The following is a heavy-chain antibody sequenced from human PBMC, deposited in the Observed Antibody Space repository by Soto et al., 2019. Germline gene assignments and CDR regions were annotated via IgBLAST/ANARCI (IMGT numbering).Heavy chain of an antibody. CDR1: GGSFSGYY. V-gene: IGHV4-34*01. J-gene: IGHJ4*02. CDR3: ARGHGYYDFWSGSRGPFDY. Sequence: QVQLQQWGAGLLKPSETLSLTCAVYGGSFSGYYWSWIRQPPGKGLEWFGEINHSGSTNYNPSLKRRVTISVDTSKNQFSLRLSAVTAADTAVYYCARGHGYYDFWSGSRGPFDYWGQGTLVTVSS. CDR2: INHSGST. D-gene: IGHD3-3*01.